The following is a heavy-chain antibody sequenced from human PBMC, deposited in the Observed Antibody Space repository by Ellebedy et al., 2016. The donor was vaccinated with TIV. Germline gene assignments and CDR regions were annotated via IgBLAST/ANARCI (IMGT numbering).Heavy chain of an antibody. CDR3: ARDSTGYKFDY. CDR2: IWYDGSNK. V-gene: IGHV3-33*08. Sequence: GESLKISCAASGFTFSGYTMSWVRQAPGKGLEWVTVIWYDGSNKYYADSVKGRFTISRDNSQNTVYLQMNSLRAEDTAVYYCARDSTGYKFDYWGQGILVTVSS. D-gene: IGHD5-12*01. CDR1: GFTFSGYT. J-gene: IGHJ4*02.